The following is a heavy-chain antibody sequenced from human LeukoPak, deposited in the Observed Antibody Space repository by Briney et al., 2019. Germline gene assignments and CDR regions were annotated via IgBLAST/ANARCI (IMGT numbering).Heavy chain of an antibody. CDR2: IYYSGST. V-gene: IGHV4-59*01. J-gene: IGHJ4*02. CDR1: GGSISSYN. CDR3: ASLDFWSGYFDY. Sequence: PSETLSLTCTVSGGSISSYNWSWIRQPPGKGLEWVGYIYYSGSTNYNPSLKSRVTISVDTSKNQFSLKLSSVTAADTAVYYCASLDFWSGYFDYWGQGTLVTVSS. D-gene: IGHD3-3*01.